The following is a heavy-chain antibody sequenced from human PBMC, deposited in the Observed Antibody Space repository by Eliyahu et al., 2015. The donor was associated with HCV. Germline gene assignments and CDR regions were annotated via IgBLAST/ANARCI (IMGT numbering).Heavy chain of an antibody. D-gene: IGHD3-16*02. CDR1: GFTFXSFG. CDR2: IWYDGSNK. CDR3: AREDYVWGSYRPYAFDI. J-gene: IGHJ3*02. V-gene: IGHV3-33*01. Sequence: QVQLVESGGGVVQPGRSLRLSCAASGFTFXSFGXHWVRQAPGKGLGWVAVIWYDGSNKYYADSVKGRFTISRDNSKNTLYLQMNSLRAEDTAVYYCAREDYVWGSYRPYAFDIWGQGTMVTVSS.